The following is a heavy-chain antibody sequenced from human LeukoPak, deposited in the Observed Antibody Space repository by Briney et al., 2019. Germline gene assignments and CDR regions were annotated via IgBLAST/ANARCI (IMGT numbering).Heavy chain of an antibody. CDR1: GFTFSTFA. D-gene: IGHD6-19*01. V-gene: IGHV3-43D*03. Sequence: PGGSLRLSCAASGFTFSTFAMHWVRQAPGKGLEWVSLISWDGGSTYYADSVKGRFTISRDNSKNSLYLQMNSLRAEDTALYYCAKAAVAGFFYYMDVWGKGTTVTVSS. CDR2: ISWDGGST. J-gene: IGHJ6*03. CDR3: AKAAVAGFFYYMDV.